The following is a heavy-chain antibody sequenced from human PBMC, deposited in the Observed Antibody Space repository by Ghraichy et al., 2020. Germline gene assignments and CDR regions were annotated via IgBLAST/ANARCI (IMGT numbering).Heavy chain of an antibody. D-gene: IGHD3-9*01. CDR2: IYYSGST. J-gene: IGHJ3*02. Sequence: SETLSLTCTVSGGSISSYYWSWIRQPPGKGLEWIGYIYYSGSTNYNPSLKSRVTISVDTSKNQFSLKLSSVTAADTAVYYCARRFHSYDILTGALVFDAFDIWGQGTMVTVSS. CDR3: ARRFHSYDILTGALVFDAFDI. V-gene: IGHV4-59*01. CDR1: GGSISSYY.